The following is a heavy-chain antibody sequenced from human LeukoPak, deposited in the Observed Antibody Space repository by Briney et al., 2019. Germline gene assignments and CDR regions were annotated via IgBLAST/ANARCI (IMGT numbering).Heavy chain of an antibody. CDR1: GFTFSSYD. D-gene: IGHD3-10*01. Sequence: GGSLRLSCAASGFTFSSYDMLWVRQATGKGLEWVSAIGTAGDTYYPGSVKGRFTISRENAKNSLYLQMNSLRAGDTAVYCCARSYGSWSYYNSYFDYWGQGTLVTVSS. CDR3: ARSYGSWSYYNSYFDY. J-gene: IGHJ4*02. V-gene: IGHV3-13*04. CDR2: IGTAGDT.